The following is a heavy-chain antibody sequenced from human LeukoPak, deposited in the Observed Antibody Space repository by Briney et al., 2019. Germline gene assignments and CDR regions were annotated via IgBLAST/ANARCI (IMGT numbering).Heavy chain of an antibody. D-gene: IGHD3-9*01. V-gene: IGHV3-23*01. CDR2: ISGSGGST. Sequence: PGGSLRLSCAASGFTFSSYAMSWVRQAPGRGLEWVSAISGSGGSTYYADSVKGRFTISRDNSKNTLYLQMNSLRAEDTAVYYCAKDLSLGQRDFDWFSYFDYWGQGTLVTVSS. CDR3: AKDLSLGQRDFDWFSYFDY. J-gene: IGHJ4*02. CDR1: GFTFSSYA.